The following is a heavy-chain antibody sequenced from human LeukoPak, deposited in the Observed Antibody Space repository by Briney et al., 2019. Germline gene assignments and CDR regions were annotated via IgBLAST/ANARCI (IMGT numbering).Heavy chain of an antibody. CDR2: INAGNGNT. CDR1: GYTFTSYA. CDR3: ARGAVIAHFDY. Sequence: GASVKVSCKASGYTFTSYAMHWVRQAPGQRLEWMGWINAGNGNTKYSQKFQGRVTLTRDTSASTAYMELSSLTSEDTAVFYCARGAVIAHFDYWGQGTLVTVSS. D-gene: IGHD2-21*01. V-gene: IGHV1-3*01. J-gene: IGHJ4*02.